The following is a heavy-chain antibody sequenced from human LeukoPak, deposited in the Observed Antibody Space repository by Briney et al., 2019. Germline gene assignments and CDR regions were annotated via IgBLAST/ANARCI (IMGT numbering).Heavy chain of an antibody. D-gene: IGHD2-2*01. CDR2: FDPEDGET. J-gene: IGHJ4*02. CDR3: ATSPPDIVVAPWAH. Sequence: ASVKVSCKVSGYTLTELSMHCVRQAPGKGLEWMGGFDPEDGETIYAQKFQGRVTMTEDTSTDTAYMELSSLRSEDTAVYYCATSPPDIVVAPWAHWGQGTLVTVSS. V-gene: IGHV1-24*01. CDR1: GYTLTELS.